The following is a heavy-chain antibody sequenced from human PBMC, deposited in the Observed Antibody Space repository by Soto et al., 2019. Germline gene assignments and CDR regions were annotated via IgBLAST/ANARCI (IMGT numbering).Heavy chain of an antibody. J-gene: IGHJ4*02. CDR2: ISGSGDKT. CDR3: AKGASHAPFEK. V-gene: IGHV3-23*01. Sequence: PGGSLRLSCAASGFAFNDFAMSWVRQAPGKGPEWLSTISGSGDKTFHSDSVKGRFDISRDNSNNKMFLQMNSLRAEDTATYYCAKGASHAPFEKWGRGALVTVSS. CDR1: GFAFNDFA.